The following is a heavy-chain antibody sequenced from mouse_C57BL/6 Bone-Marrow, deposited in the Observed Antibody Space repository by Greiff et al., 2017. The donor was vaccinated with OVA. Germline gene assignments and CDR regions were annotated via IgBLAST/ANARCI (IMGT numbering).Heavy chain of an antibody. J-gene: IGHJ2*01. CDR1: GYTFTDYN. Sequence: VQLQQSGPELVKPGASVKIPCKASGYTFTDYNMDWVKQSHGKSLEWIGDINPNNGGTIYNQKFKGKATLTVDKSSSTAYMELRSLTSEDTAVYCWARTATMVTTGYCDNWGQGTTLTVSS. V-gene: IGHV1-18*01. CDR3: ARTATMVTTGYCDN. D-gene: IGHD2-2*01. CDR2: INPNNGGT.